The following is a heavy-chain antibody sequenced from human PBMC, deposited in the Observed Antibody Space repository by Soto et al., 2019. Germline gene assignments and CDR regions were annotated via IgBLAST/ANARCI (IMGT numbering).Heavy chain of an antibody. CDR2: IFHDGTA. Sequence: SETMSLTCAVSGVSISSGNWWTWVRQTPQRGLEYIGEIFHDGTANYYPSFERRVAISVDTSKNQCSLKLTSVTAAATAIYFCPRLVYETRVNYMYFDFWGHRARVTAS. CDR3: PRLVYETRVNYMYFDF. V-gene: IGHV4-4*02. D-gene: IGHD3-10*01. CDR1: GVSISSGNW. J-gene: IGHJ4*01.